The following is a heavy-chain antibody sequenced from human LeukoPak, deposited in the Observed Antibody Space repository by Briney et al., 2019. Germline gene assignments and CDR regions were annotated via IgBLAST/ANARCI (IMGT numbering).Heavy chain of an antibody. D-gene: IGHD6-13*01. CDR2: IYSGGST. J-gene: IGHJ4*02. V-gene: IGHV3-53*01. CDR3: ARSRRGSSWYFDY. CDR1: GFTFSSNY. Sequence: GGSLRLSCAASGFTFSSNYMSWVRQAPGKGLEWVSVIYSGGSTYYADSVKGRFTISRDNSKNTLYLQMNSLRAEDTAVYYCARSRRGSSWYFDYWGQGTLVTVSS.